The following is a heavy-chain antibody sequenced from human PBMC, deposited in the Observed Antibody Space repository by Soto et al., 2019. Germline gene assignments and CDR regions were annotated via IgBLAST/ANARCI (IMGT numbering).Heavy chain of an antibody. CDR2: ISAYNGNT. V-gene: IGHV1-18*04. CDR3: ARDAPPADY. J-gene: IGHJ4*02. Sequence: QVQLVQSGAEVKKPGASVTVSCKASGYTFTSYSISWVRQAPGQGLEWMGWISAYNGNTNYAQMLQGRVTMTTDTSTNTAYMELGRVRADDTAVYYCARDAPPADYWGQGTLVTVSS. CDR1: GYTFTSYS.